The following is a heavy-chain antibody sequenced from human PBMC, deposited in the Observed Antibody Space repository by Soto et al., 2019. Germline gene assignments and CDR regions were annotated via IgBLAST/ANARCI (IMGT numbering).Heavy chain of an antibody. J-gene: IGHJ4*02. D-gene: IGHD3-22*01. CDR1: GFIFSNLP. Sequence: PGGSLRLSCAASGFIFSNLPIHWVRQAPGKGLEWVALVSKDGNEKHYADSVKGRFTISRDNSRNMVYLQLSSLKDEDTAVYYCVTEGAAGYFPNWGQGTLVTVSS. CDR3: VTEGAAGYFPN. CDR2: VSKDGNEK. V-gene: IGHV3-30-3*01.